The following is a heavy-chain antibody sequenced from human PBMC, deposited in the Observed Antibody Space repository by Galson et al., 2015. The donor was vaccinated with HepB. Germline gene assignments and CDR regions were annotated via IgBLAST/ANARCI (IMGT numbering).Heavy chain of an antibody. Sequence: SLRLSCAASGFSFSDYYMSWIRQAPGKGLEWVSYISSSSSITNYADSVKGRFTISRDNAENSLYLQMNSLRAEDTAVYYCARDYDILEGYGMDVWGQGTTVTVSS. CDR2: ISSSSSIT. CDR3: ARDYDILEGYGMDV. D-gene: IGHD3-9*01. J-gene: IGHJ6*02. CDR1: GFSFSDYY. V-gene: IGHV3-11*06.